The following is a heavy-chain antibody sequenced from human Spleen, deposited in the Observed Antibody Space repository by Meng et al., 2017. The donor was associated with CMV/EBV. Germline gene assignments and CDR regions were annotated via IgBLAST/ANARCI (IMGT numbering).Heavy chain of an antibody. Sequence: LSLTCAASGFTFSSYAMHWVRQAPGKGLEWVAVISYDGSNKYYADSVKGRFTISRDNSKNTLYLQMNSLRAEDTAVYYCTRGRATGLHNPFDYWGQGTLVTVSS. J-gene: IGHJ4*02. D-gene: IGHD1-26*01. CDR3: TRGRATGLHNPFDY. CDR2: ISYDGSNK. V-gene: IGHV3-30-3*01. CDR1: GFTFSSYA.